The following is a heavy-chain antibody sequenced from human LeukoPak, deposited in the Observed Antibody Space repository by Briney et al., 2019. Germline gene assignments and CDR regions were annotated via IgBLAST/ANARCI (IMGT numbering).Heavy chain of an antibody. Sequence: SETLSLTCAVSGYSISSGYYWGWTRQPPGKGLEWIVDINRSGNTYYSPSLKSRVAISVDTSKNQFSLKLTSVTAADTAVYYCASRQQEPNSPFDMWGQGTKVTVSS. CDR3: ASRQQEPNSPFDM. CDR1: GYSISSGYY. V-gene: IGHV4-38-2*01. J-gene: IGHJ3*02. D-gene: IGHD1-14*01. CDR2: INRSGNT.